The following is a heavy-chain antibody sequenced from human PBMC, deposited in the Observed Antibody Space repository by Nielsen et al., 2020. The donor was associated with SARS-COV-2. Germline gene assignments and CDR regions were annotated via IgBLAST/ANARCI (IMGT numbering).Heavy chain of an antibody. CDR3: ARRIRPADY. Sequence: GESLKISCAASGFTFSSYSMNWVRQAPGKGLEWVAVISYDGSNKYYADSVKGRFTISRDNSKNTLYLQMNSLRAEDTAVYYCARRIRPADYWGQGTLVTVSS. V-gene: IGHV3-30*03. CDR2: ISYDGSNK. CDR1: GFTFSSYS. J-gene: IGHJ4*02.